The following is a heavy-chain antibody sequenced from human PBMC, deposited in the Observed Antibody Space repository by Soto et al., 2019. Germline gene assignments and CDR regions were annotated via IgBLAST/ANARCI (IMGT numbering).Heavy chain of an antibody. D-gene: IGHD6-13*01. Sequence: SETLSLTCAVSGGSVSGSYYYWAWLRQSPGKGPEWIGSVFHTGFTSYNPSLESRVSVSVDTSKSQFSLKLSSLRSEDTAVYYCARDQRRIAPFTSVGENYFDYWGQGTLVTVSS. CDR3: ARDQRRIAPFTSVGENYFDY. CDR1: GGSVSGSYYY. CDR2: VFHTGFT. J-gene: IGHJ4*02. V-gene: IGHV4-39*07.